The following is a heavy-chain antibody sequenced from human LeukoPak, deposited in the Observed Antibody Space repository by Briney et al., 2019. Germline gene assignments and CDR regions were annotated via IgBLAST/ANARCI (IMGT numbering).Heavy chain of an antibody. Sequence: PSETLSLTCTVSGDSISSYSWSWIRQPPGKGLEWIGNIYNSGSTNYNPSLKSRVTISVDTSKNQFSLNLRSVTAADTAVYYCARGPPPDFDCWGQGTLVTVSS. CDR3: ARGPPPDFDC. CDR1: GDSISSYS. CDR2: IYNSGST. J-gene: IGHJ4*02. V-gene: IGHV4-59*12.